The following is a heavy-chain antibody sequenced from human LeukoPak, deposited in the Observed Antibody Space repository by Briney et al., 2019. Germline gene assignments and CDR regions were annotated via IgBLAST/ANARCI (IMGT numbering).Heavy chain of an antibody. CDR1: GYTFTGYY. CDR2: INPNSGGT. V-gene: IGHV1-2*04. CDR3: ARKGVYGSGSYYKEYYFDY. J-gene: IGHJ4*02. D-gene: IGHD3-10*01. Sequence: ASVRVSCKASGYTFTGYYMHWVRQAPGQGLEWMGWINPNSGGTNYAQKFQGWVTMTRDTSISTAYMELSRLRSDDTAVYYCARKGVYGSGSYYKEYYFDYWGQGTLVTVSS.